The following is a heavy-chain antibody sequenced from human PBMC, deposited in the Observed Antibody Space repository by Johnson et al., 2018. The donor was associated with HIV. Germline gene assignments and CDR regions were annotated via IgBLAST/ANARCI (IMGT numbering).Heavy chain of an antibody. CDR1: GFTVSSNY. CDR3: ASGAYSSSLTFDI. D-gene: IGHD6-6*01. Sequence: VQLVESGGGVVRPGGSLRVSCAASGFTVSSNYMSWVRPAPGKGLEWVSGFYSGGSTYYADSVKGRFIISRDNSKNTLYLQMNSLRVEDTAVYYCASGAYSSSLTFDIWGQGTMVTVSS. V-gene: IGHV3-53*01. CDR2: FYSGGST. J-gene: IGHJ3*02.